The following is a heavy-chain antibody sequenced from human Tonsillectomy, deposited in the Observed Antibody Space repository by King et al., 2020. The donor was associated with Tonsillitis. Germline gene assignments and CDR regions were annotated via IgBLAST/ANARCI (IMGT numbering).Heavy chain of an antibody. CDR2: ISYDGSAK. Sequence: QVQLVESGGGVVQPGGSLRLSCEASGFTINNYAMNWVRQAPGKGLEWVSVISYDGSAKHYSKSVKGRFTISRDNSKNTLYLQMNSLRPEDTAVYYCARDFGPGITVAGTLDPWGQGTLAIVS. V-gene: IGHV3-30-3*01. D-gene: IGHD3/OR15-3a*01. CDR3: ARDFGPGITVAGTLDP. CDR1: GFTINNYA. J-gene: IGHJ5*02.